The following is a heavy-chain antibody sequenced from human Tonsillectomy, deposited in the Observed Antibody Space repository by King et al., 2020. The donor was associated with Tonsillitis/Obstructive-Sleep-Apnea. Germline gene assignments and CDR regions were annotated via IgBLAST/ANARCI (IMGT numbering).Heavy chain of an antibody. CDR3: ARGGYCSGGSCYRTNDY. J-gene: IGHJ4*02. CDR1: GFTFSSYN. CDR2: ISSSSSYI. D-gene: IGHD2-15*01. Sequence: VQLVESGGGLVKPGGSLRLSCAASGFTFSSYNMNWVRQAPGKGLEWVSSISSSSSYIYYADSVKGRFTISRYNAKNSLYLQMNSLRAEDTAVYYCARGGYCSGGSCYRTNDYWGQGTLVTVSS. V-gene: IGHV3-21*01.